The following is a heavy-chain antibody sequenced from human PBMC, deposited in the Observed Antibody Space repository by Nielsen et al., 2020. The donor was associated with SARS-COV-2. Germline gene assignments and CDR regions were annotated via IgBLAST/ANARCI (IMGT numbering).Heavy chain of an antibody. CDR3: AKDLGPDAGYTVFNDYFDN. V-gene: IGHV3-33*06. CDR2: MWADGATE. CDR1: GFTFSFYD. Sequence: GGSLRLSCAASGFTFSFYDIHWVRQAPGEGLEWVAVMWADGATEHYAESVKGRFTVSRDASKNTVYLQMNSLRAADSAVYYCAKDLGPDAGYTVFNDYFDNWGQGTLDTVSS. J-gene: IGHJ4*02. D-gene: IGHD5/OR15-5a*01.